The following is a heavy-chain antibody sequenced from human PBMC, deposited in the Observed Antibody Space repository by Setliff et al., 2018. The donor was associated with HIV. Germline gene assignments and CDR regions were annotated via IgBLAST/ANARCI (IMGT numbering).Heavy chain of an antibody. CDR1: RRTFNSHT. CDR2: IIPILGVA. CDR3: VRGVQSPPHYSYYYMDV. J-gene: IGHJ6*03. D-gene: IGHD3-3*01. V-gene: IGHV1-69*02. Sequence: ASVKVSCKASRRTFNSHTINWLRQSPGQGLDWMGRIIPILGVANYAQRFQGKVTITADKSTSTAYMELTSLRFDDTAMYYCVRGVQSPPHYSYYYMDVWGEGTMVTVSS.